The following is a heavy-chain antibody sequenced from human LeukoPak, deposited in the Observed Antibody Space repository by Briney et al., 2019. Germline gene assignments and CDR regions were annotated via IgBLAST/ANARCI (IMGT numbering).Heavy chain of an antibody. CDR1: GFTVSSNY. V-gene: IGHV3-66*01. Sequence: SGGSLRLSCAASGFTVSSNYMSWVRQAPGKGLEWVSVIYSGGSTYYADSVKGRFTISRDNSKNTLYLQMNSLRAEDTAVYYCARVGWAMTYFDYWGQGTLVTVSS. J-gene: IGHJ4*02. CDR3: ARVGWAMTYFDY. CDR2: IYSGGST. D-gene: IGHD1-26*01.